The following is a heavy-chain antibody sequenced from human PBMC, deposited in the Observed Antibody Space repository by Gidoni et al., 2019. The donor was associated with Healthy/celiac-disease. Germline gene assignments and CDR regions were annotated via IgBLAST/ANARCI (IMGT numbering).Heavy chain of an antibody. CDR1: GFTFSSYS. D-gene: IGHD4-4*01. Sequence: EVQLVESGGGLVKPGGSLRLSCAAPGFTFSSYSMNWVRQAPGKGLEWVSSISSSSSYMYYAGSVKSRFTISRDNAKNSLYLQMNSLRAEDTAVYYCARDGGTTFADYWGQGTLVTVSS. CDR2: ISSSSSYM. V-gene: IGHV3-21*01. CDR3: ARDGGTTFADY. J-gene: IGHJ4*02.